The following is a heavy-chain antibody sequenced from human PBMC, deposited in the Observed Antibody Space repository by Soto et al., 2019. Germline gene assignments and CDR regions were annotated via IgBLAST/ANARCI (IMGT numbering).Heavy chain of an antibody. CDR1: ADTFNSYS. CDR2: ITPVFCTA. V-gene: IGHV1-69*01. Sequence: QVQLVQSGAEVKKPGCSVKVSCKASADTFNSYSLSWLRHAPGQRLDWMGGITPVFCTADYAPSLEDRLTITADDSPSTVYMELGRRRSDETAVYYWASSLGRTPVTTGFDPRTQGVLGTVSS. D-gene: IGHD3-22*01. CDR3: ASSLGRTPVTTGFDP. J-gene: IGHJ5*02.